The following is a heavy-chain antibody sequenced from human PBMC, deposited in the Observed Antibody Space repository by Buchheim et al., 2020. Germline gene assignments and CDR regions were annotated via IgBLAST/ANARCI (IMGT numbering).Heavy chain of an antibody. Sequence: EVQLVESGGGLVKPGGSLRLSCAVSGLSFINTWMNWVRQSPGKGLQWVARIKSKRSGGTTDYAAPVRGRFIVSRDDSQDTLHLEMNSLKSEDTAVYYCTADTAESSAWSNNHWGQGSL. J-gene: IGHJ5*02. D-gene: IGHD6-19*01. V-gene: IGHV3-15*07. CDR2: IKSKRSGGTT. CDR3: TADTAESSAWSNNH. CDR1: GLSFINTW.